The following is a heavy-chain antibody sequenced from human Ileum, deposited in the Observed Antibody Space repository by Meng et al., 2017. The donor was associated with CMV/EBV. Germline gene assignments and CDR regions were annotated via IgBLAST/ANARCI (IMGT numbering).Heavy chain of an antibody. V-gene: IGHV3-33*06. D-gene: IGHD1-26*01. J-gene: IGHJ4*02. CDR3: TKGGWEDY. CDR2: IWYDGSNK. CDR1: GFTFSSYG. Sequence: GGSLRLSCAASGFTFSSYGMHWVRQAPGKGLEWVAVIWYDGSNKYYADSVKGRFTISRDNSENTLFLQMNSLRVEDTAVYYCTKGGWEDYWGQGTLVTVSS.